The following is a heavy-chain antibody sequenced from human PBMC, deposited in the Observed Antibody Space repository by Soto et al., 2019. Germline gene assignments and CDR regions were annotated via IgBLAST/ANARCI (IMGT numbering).Heavy chain of an antibody. V-gene: IGHV6-1*01. Sequence: SETLSLTCTVSGGSISSYYWNWIRQSPSRGLEWLGRTYYRSKWYNDYAVSVKSRITINPDTSKNQFSLQLNSVTPEDTAVYYCAREFVGYSYGSGFDYWGQGTLVTVSS. CDR1: GGSISSYY. CDR3: AREFVGYSYGSGFDY. CDR2: TYYRSKWYN. J-gene: IGHJ4*02. D-gene: IGHD5-18*01.